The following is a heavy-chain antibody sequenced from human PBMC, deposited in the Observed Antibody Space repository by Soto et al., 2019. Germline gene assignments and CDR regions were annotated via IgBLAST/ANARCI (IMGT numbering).Heavy chain of an antibody. CDR3: ARGYCSGGSCYYPDY. CDR1: GFTFSSYA. D-gene: IGHD2-15*01. Sequence: QVQLVESGGGVVQPGRSLRLSCAASGFTFSSYAMHWVRQAPGKGLEWVAVISYDGSNKYYADSVKGRFTISRDNSKNTLYLQMNSLRAEDTAVDYCARGYCSGGSCYYPDYWGQGTLVTVSS. CDR2: ISYDGSNK. J-gene: IGHJ4*02. V-gene: IGHV3-30-3*01.